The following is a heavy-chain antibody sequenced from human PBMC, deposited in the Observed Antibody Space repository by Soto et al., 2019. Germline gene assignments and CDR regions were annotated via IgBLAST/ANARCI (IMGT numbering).Heavy chain of an antibody. V-gene: IGHV2-5*02. Sequence: ITLKESGPTLVKPTQTLTLTCSFSGFSLSADGVGVGWIRQPPGKALEWLALIYWDDDTRYRPSLKSRLTITKDSSKNQAVLTMTNMHPVDTATYYCAHAYGGTSGPNDAFAVWGQGTVVTVSS. J-gene: IGHJ3*01. D-gene: IGHD2-2*01. CDR1: GFSLSADGVG. CDR3: AHAYGGTSGPNDAFAV. CDR2: IYWDDDT.